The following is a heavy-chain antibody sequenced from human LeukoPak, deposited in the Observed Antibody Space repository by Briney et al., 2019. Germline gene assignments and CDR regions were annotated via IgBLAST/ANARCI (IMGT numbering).Heavy chain of an antibody. Sequence: GGSLRLSCAASGFTFTKYWMTWVRQAPGKGLEWVSVIYSGGSTYYADSVKGRFTISRDNSKNTLYLQMNSLRAEDTAVYYCARGRYSYGIYYFDYWGQGTLVTVSS. J-gene: IGHJ4*02. V-gene: IGHV3-66*01. D-gene: IGHD5-18*01. CDR2: IYSGGST. CDR3: ARGRYSYGIYYFDY. CDR1: GFTFTKYW.